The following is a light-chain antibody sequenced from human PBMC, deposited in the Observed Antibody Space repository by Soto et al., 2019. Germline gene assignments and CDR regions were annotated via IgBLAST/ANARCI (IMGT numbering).Light chain of an antibody. Sequence: AIQLTQSPSSLSASVGDRVTITCRASQGISSALAWYQQKPGKAPKLLIYDASSLESGVPSRFSGSGSGTDFTLTISSLQPEEFATYYCQQFNSYPLTFGQGTRLEI. CDR1: QGISSA. V-gene: IGKV1-13*02. CDR2: DAS. CDR3: QQFNSYPLT. J-gene: IGKJ5*01.